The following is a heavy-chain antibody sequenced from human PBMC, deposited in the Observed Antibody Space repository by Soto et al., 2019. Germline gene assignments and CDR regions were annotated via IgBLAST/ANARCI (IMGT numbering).Heavy chain of an antibody. Sequence: SETLSLTCTVSGGSISRGGYYWRWIRQHPGKGLEWIGYIYYSGSTYYNPSLKSRVTISVDTSKNQFSLKLSSVTAADTAVYYCASYLNTADYYYYGMDVWGQGTTVTVSS. CDR3: ASYLNTADYYYYGMDV. CDR1: GGSISRGGYY. CDR2: IYYSGST. D-gene: IGHD5-18*01. V-gene: IGHV4-31*03. J-gene: IGHJ6*02.